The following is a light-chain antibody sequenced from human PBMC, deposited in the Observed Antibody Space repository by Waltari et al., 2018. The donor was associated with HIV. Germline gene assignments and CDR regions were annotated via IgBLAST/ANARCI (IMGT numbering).Light chain of an antibody. J-gene: IGKJ1*01. CDR3: QQYNHWPWT. CDR1: QSVTTN. V-gene: IGKV3-15*01. CDR2: GSS. Sequence: EIVMTQSPDTLSVSPGERATLSCRASQSVTTNLPWYQQKPGQAPRLLFYGSSTRATGLPDRFSGSGSGTEFTLTISSLQSEDSAVYYCQQYNHWPWTFGQGTTVEIK.